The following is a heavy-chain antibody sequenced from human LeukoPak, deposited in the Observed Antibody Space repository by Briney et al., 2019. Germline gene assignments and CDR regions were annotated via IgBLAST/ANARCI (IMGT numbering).Heavy chain of an antibody. CDR1: GGSISSYY. V-gene: IGHV4-59*01. CDR3: ARALPLDIAVAGSFDY. CDR2: IYYSGST. D-gene: IGHD6-19*01. Sequence: PSETLSLTCTVSGGSISSYYWSWIRQPPGKGLEWIGYIYYSGSTNYSPSRKSRVTISVDTSKNQFSLKLSSVTAADTAVYYCARALPLDIAVAGSFDYWGQGTLVTVSS. J-gene: IGHJ4*02.